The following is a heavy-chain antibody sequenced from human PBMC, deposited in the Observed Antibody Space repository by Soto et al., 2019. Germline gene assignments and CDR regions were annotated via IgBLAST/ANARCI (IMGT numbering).Heavy chain of an antibody. Sequence: EVQLLESGGGLVQPGGSLRLSCAASGFTFSSYPMTWVRQAPGKGLEWVSTISGNGDSTYYADSVKGRFTISRDNPKNTLYLQMNSLRAEDTAVYYCAIDRYPRGAFDLWGQGTMVTVSS. V-gene: IGHV3-23*01. CDR2: ISGNGDST. D-gene: IGHD1-20*01. CDR3: AIDRYPRGAFDL. J-gene: IGHJ3*01. CDR1: GFTFSSYP.